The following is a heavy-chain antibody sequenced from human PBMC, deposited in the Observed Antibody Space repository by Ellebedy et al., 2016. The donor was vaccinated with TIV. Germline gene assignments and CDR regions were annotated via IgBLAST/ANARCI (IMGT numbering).Heavy chain of an antibody. CDR2: IKTKTDGGTR. Sequence: GGSLRLSXAASGSTFSGSIMPWVRQAPGKGLQWVGRIKTKTDGGTRDYAASVKGRFIISRDDSKNTLYLQMNSLRAEDTAVYYRAKGGGSGSYYVGYFDYWGQGTLVTVSS. D-gene: IGHD3-10*01. CDR3: AKGGGSGSYYVGYFDY. CDR1: GSTFSGSI. V-gene: IGHV3-15*01. J-gene: IGHJ4*03.